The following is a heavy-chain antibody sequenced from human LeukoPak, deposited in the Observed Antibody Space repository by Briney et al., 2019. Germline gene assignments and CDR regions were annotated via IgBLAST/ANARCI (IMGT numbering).Heavy chain of an antibody. V-gene: IGHV3-30*04. D-gene: IGHD5-24*01. Sequence: GGSLRLSCAASGFTFSSYAIHWVRRAPGKGLEWVAVISYDGSNKYYADSAKGRFTISRDNSKNTLYLQMNSLRAEDTAVYYCARERMATIFDYWGQGTLVTVSS. CDR2: ISYDGSNK. CDR1: GFTFSSYA. J-gene: IGHJ4*02. CDR3: ARERMATIFDY.